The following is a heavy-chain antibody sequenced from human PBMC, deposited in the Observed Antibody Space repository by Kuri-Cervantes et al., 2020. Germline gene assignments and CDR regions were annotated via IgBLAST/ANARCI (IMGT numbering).Heavy chain of an antibody. CDR3: ARGTGDDAFDI. Sequence: SETLSLTCAVYGGSFSGYYWSWIRQPPGKGLEWIGEINHSGSTNYNPSLKSRVTISVDTSKNQFSLKLSSVTAADTAVYYCARGTGDDAFDIWGQGTMVTVSS. J-gene: IGHJ3*02. CDR2: INHSGST. D-gene: IGHD7-27*01. V-gene: IGHV4-34*01. CDR1: GGSFSGYY.